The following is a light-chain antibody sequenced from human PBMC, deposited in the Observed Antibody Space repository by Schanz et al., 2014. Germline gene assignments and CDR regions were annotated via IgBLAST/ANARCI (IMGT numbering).Light chain of an antibody. V-gene: IGKV2-28*01. CDR1: QSLLHSNGYNY. J-gene: IGKJ2*01. CDR2: LGS. CDR3: MQALQTPNT. Sequence: DIVMTQSPLSLPVTPGEPASISCRSSQSLLHSNGYNYLDWYLQKPGQSPQLLIYLGSDRASGVPDRFSGSGSGTDFTLRITGVEAEDVGVYYCMQALQTPNTFGQGTKLEIK.